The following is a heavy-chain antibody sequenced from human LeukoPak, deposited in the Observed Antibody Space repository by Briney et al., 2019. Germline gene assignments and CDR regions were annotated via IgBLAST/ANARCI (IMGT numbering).Heavy chain of an antibody. J-gene: IGHJ4*02. CDR1: GGSISSHY. D-gene: IGHD2-8*01. CDR2: IYYSGST. CDR3: ASQRDCTNGVCSKRLLDY. V-gene: IGHV4-59*11. Sequence: SETLSLTCTVSGGSISSHYWSWIRQPPGKGLEWIGYIYYSGSTNYNPSLKSRVTISVDTSKNQFSLKLSSVTAADTAVYYCASQRDCTNGVCSKRLLDYWGQGTLVTVSS.